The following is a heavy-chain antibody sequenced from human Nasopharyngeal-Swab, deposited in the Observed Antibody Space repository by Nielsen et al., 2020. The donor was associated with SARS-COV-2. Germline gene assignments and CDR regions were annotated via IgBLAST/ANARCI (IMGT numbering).Heavy chain of an antibody. CDR1: GFTFSSYS. CDR2: ISYDGSNK. D-gene: IGHD4-17*01. CDR3: AKGEHDYGDYIYWFDP. J-gene: IGHJ5*02. V-gene: IGHV3-30*18. Sequence: GESLKISCAASGFTFSSYSMNWVRQAPGKGLEWVAVISYDGSNKYYADSVKGRFTISRDNSKNTLYLQMNSLRAEDTAVYYCAKGEHDYGDYIYWFDPWGQGTLVTVSS.